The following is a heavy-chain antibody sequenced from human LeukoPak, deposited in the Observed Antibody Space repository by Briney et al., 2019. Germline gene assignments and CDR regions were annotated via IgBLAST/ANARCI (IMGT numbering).Heavy chain of an antibody. D-gene: IGHD6-13*01. Sequence: GGSLRLSCAASGFTFSSYGMHWVRQAPGKGLEWVAFIRYDGSNKYYADSMKGRFTISRDNSKNTLYLQMNSLRADDTAVYYCAKAGVIAAVGHYYCYMDVWGKGTTVTISS. V-gene: IGHV3-30*02. CDR1: GFTFSSYG. CDR3: AKAGVIAAVGHYYCYMDV. J-gene: IGHJ6*03. CDR2: IRYDGSNK.